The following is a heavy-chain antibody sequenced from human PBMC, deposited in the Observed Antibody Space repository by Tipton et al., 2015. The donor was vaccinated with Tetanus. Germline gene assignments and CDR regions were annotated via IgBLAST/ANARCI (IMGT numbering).Heavy chain of an antibody. J-gene: IGHJ6*03. V-gene: IGHV5-51*01. D-gene: IGHD1-14*01. CDR1: GYKFTSYW. Sequence: QSGAEVKKPGESLRISCTGSGYKFTSYWIGWVRQKPGNGLEWMGIVYPDDSDTKYSPSFQGQVTISADKSITTAYLQWSSLQASDTAVYYCARRQRSGDYYYYMSIWGKGTTVTVSS. CDR2: VYPDDSDT. CDR3: ARRQRSGDYYYYMSI.